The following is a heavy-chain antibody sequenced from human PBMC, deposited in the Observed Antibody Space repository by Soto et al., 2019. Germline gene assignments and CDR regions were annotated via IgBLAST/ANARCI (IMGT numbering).Heavy chain of an antibody. CDR2: IKTKLEGEPT. J-gene: IGHJ5*02. CDR3: ATNWESGP. Sequence: GGSLRLSCAASGFSFRNYAMNWVRQAPGKGLEWLGRIKTKLEGEPTDYFAPVKGRFTLSRDDSRNTVYLQMDNLQPDDTGRYYCATNWESGPWGQGTQVTVSS. CDR1: GFSFRNYA. V-gene: IGHV3-15*01. D-gene: IGHD7-27*01.